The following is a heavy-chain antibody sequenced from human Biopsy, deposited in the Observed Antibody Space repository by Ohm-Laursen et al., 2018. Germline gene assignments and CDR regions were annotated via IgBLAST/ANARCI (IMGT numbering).Heavy chain of an antibody. CDR3: ATAIDRRFDY. Sequence: SLRLSCAASGSTFSYYYMSWTRQAPGKGLEFISYISSSSSTISYADSVKGRFTISRDNAKKSLYLQLNSLRAEDTAVYYCATAIDRRFDYWGQGTLVTVSS. V-gene: IGHV3-11*01. J-gene: IGHJ4*02. CDR2: ISSSSSTI. CDR1: GSTFSYYY. D-gene: IGHD3-22*01.